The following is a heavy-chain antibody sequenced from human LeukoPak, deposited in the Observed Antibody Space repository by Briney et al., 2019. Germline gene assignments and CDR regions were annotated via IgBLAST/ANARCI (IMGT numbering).Heavy chain of an antibody. J-gene: IGHJ4*02. CDR3: AREARGNYHVFDS. Sequence: GGSLRLFCEASGFSFSNYFMSWIRQAPGKGLEWVSYITNSGRSTNYADAVKGRFTISRDNAKKSIYLEMTDLRAEDTGIYYCAREARGNYHVFDSWGQGTLVTVSS. D-gene: IGHD1-7*01. V-gene: IGHV3-11*04. CDR2: ITNSGRST. CDR1: GFSFSNYF.